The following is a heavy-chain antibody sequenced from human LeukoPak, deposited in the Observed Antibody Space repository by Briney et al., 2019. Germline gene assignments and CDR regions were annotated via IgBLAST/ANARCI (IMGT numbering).Heavy chain of an antibody. V-gene: IGHV6-1*01. Sequence: SQTLSLTCGISGDSVSSNSAAWNWIRQSPSRGLEWLGRKYYRSKWYNDYAVSVKSRITINPDTSKNQFSLQLNSVTPEDTAVYYCARGTMYSSGWRTPPAIPYYYYGMDVWGQGTTVTVSS. J-gene: IGHJ6*02. CDR3: ARGTMYSSGWRTPPAIPYYYYGMDV. CDR2: KYYRSKWYN. D-gene: IGHD6-19*01. CDR1: GDSVSSNSAA.